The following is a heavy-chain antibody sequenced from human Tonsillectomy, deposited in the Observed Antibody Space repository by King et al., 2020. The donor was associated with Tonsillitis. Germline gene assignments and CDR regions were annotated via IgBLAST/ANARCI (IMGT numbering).Heavy chain of an antibody. J-gene: IGHJ6*02. V-gene: IGHV4-34*01. Sequence: VQLQQWGAGLLRPSETLSLTCAVYGGSFSGYYWSWIRQPPGKGREWIGEINHSGSTNYNPSLKSRVTMSVDTSKNQFSLKLSSVTTADTAVYYCASARGWVQLWSDYGMDVWGQGTTVTVSS. CDR3: ASARGWVQLWSDYGMDV. D-gene: IGHD5-18*01. CDR1: GGSFSGYY. CDR2: INHSGST.